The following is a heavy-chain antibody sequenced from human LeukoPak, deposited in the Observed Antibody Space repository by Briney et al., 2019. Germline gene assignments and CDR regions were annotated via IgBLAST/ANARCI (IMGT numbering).Heavy chain of an antibody. CDR3: ARAHPGDYGDFQFDY. D-gene: IGHD4-17*01. Sequence: PGGSLRLSCATSGFTFDDYAMHWVRQAPGKGLEWVSGINWNGGSTGYADSVKGRFTISRDNAKNSLYLQMNSLRAEDTAVYYCARAHPGDYGDFQFDYWGQGTLVTVSS. J-gene: IGHJ4*02. CDR2: INWNGGST. V-gene: IGHV3-20*04. CDR1: GFTFDDYA.